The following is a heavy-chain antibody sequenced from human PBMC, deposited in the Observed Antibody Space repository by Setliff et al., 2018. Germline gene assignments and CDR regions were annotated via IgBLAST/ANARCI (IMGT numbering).Heavy chain of an antibody. J-gene: IGHJ1*01. CDR2: ISYDGFKI. V-gene: IGHV3-30*03. CDR3: AREGSIGWSQYFHH. CDR1: GFTLRNSG. D-gene: IGHD6-19*01. Sequence: GSLRLSCAASGFTLRNSGMHWVRQAPGRGLEWVTFISYDGFKIYYAESVKGRFTISRDISTNTLFLEIDSLRSEDTGLYYCAREGSIGWSQYFHHWGQGTPVTVS.